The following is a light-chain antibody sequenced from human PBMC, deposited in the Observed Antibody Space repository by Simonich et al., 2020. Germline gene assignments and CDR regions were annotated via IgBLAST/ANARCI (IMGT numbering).Light chain of an antibody. CDR1: SSDVGGSNY. J-gene: IGLJ2*01. CDR3: CSYAGSYVV. V-gene: IGLV2-11*01. Sequence: QSALTQPRSVSGSPGQSVTISCTGTSSDVGGSNYVSWYQQHPGKAPKLWIYDVRKRPSGVPALCSGSKSGNTASLTISGLQAEDEADYYCCSYAGSYVVFGGGTKLTVL. CDR2: DVR.